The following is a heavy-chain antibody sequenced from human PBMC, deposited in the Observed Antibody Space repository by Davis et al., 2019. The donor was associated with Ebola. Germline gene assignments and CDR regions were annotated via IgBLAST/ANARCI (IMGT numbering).Heavy chain of an antibody. J-gene: IGHJ3*02. Sequence: PSETLSLTCTVSGGSISSSSYYWGWIRQPPGKGLEWIGSIYYSGSTYYNPSLKSRVTISVDTSKNQFSLKLSSVTAADTAVYYCARQSTRRIAAAVNAFDIWGQGTMVTVSS. D-gene: IGHD6-13*01. CDR1: GGSISSSSYY. CDR3: ARQSTRRIAAAVNAFDI. V-gene: IGHV4-39*01. CDR2: IYYSGST.